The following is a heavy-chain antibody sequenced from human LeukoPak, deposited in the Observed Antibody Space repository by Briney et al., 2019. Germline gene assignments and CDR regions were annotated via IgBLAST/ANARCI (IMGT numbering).Heavy chain of an antibody. Sequence: SVKVSCKESGGTFSSYAISWVRQAPGQGLEWMGRIIPIFGTANYAQKFQGRVTITTDESTSTAYMELSSLRAEDTAVYYCARGGTYYSSGYYYYFNYWGQGTLVTVSS. D-gene: IGHD3-22*01. CDR1: GGTFSSYA. CDR2: IIPIFGTA. J-gene: IGHJ4*02. CDR3: ARGGTYYSSGYYYYFNY. V-gene: IGHV1-69*05.